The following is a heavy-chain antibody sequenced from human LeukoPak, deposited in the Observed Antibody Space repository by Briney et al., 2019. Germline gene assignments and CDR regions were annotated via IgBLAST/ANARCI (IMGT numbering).Heavy chain of an antibody. V-gene: IGHV3-15*01. D-gene: IGHD1-26*01. Sequence: GGSLRLSCAASGFTFSNAWMSWVRQAPGKGLEWVGRIKSKTDGGTTDYAAPAKGRFTISRDDSKNMLYLQMNSLKTEDTAVYYCTTRGVVGATLAFDIWGQGTMVTVSS. CDR3: TTRGVVGATLAFDI. CDR2: IKSKTDGGTT. J-gene: IGHJ3*02. CDR1: GFTFSNAW.